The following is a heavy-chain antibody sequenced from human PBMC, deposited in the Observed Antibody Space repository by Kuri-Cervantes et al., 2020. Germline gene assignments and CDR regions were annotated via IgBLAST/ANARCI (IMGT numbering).Heavy chain of an antibody. Sequence: SVKVSCKASVYTFTSYAMNWVRQAPGQGLEWMGGIIPIFGTANYAQKFQGRVTITADESTSTAYMELSSLRSEDTAVYYCAKDCSYYYGSGCAMDVWGQGTTVTVSS. CDR1: VYTFTSYA. CDR3: AKDCSYYYGSGCAMDV. CDR2: IIPIFGTA. D-gene: IGHD3-10*01. J-gene: IGHJ6*02. V-gene: IGHV1-69*13.